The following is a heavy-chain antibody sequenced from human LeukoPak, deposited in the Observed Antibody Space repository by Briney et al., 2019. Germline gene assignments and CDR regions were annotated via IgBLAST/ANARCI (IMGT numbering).Heavy chain of an antibody. Sequence: GGSLRLSCAASGFTFDDYAMHWVRQAPGKGLEWVSGISWNSGSIGYADSVKGRFTISRDNAKNSLYLQMNSLRAEDTAVYYCAKGLFEFSSLDDALDIWGQGTMVTVSS. CDR3: AKGLFEFSSLDDALDI. CDR2: ISWNSGSI. V-gene: IGHV3-9*01. CDR1: GFTFDDYA. D-gene: IGHD6-6*01. J-gene: IGHJ3*02.